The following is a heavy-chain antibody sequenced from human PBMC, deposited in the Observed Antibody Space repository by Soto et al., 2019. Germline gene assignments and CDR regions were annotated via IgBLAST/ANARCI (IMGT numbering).Heavy chain of an antibody. Sequence: GGSLRLSCAASGFTFSSYAMSWVRQAPGKGLEWVSAISGSGGSTYYADSVKGRFTISRDNSKNTLYLQMNSLRAEETAVYYCAKRGLEWGFLEWLLWDYWGQGTLVTVSS. CDR1: GFTFSSYA. CDR2: ISGSGGST. D-gene: IGHD3-3*01. J-gene: IGHJ4*02. CDR3: AKRGLEWGFLEWLLWDY. V-gene: IGHV3-23*01.